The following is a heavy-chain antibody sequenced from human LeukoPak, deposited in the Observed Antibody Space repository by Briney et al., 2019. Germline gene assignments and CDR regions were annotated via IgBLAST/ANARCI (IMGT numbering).Heavy chain of an antibody. D-gene: IGHD3-9*01. CDR2: ISGRGGST. CDR3: AKDGDGYHN. CDR1: EFTFSSYA. J-gene: IGHJ4*02. Sequence: GGSLRLSCAASEFTFSSYAMNWVRQAPGKGLEWVSSISGRGGSTYYADTVKGRFTISRDNSKNTLYLQMNSLRAEDTAVYYCAKDGDGYHNWGQGALVTVSS. V-gene: IGHV3-23*01.